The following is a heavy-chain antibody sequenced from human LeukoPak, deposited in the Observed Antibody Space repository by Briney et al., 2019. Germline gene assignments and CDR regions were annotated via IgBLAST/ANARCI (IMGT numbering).Heavy chain of an antibody. CDR1: GGSISSGGYY. CDR3: ARDKSLDY. CDR2: IYHSGST. V-gene: IGHV4-30-2*01. J-gene: IGHJ4*02. Sequence: SETLSLTCTVSGGSISSGGYYWSWIRQPPGKGLEWIGYIYHSGSTYYNPSLKSRVTISVDTSKNQFSLKLSSVTAADTAVYYCARDKSLDYWGQGTLVTVSS.